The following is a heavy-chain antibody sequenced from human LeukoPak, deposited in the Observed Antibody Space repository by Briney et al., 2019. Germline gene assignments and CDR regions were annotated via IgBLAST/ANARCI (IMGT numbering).Heavy chain of an antibody. Sequence: PSETLSLTCAVYGGSFSGYYWSWIRQPPGKGLEWIGYIYYSGSTNYNPSLKSRVTISVDTSKNQFSLKLSSVTAADTAVYYCARDGETTPGIEWGQGALVTVSS. CDR3: ARDGETTPGIE. CDR2: IYYSGST. J-gene: IGHJ4*02. D-gene: IGHD3-10*01. V-gene: IGHV4-59*01. CDR1: GGSFSGYY.